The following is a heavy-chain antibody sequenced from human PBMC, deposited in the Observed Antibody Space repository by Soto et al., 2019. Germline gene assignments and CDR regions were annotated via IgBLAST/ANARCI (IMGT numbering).Heavy chain of an antibody. D-gene: IGHD3-22*01. CDR2: IYYSGST. V-gene: IGHV4-61*01. CDR3: ASHYYDSSGPHDY. J-gene: IGHJ4*02. CDR1: GGSVSSGSYY. Sequence: SETLSLTCTVSGGSVSSGSYYWSWIRQPPGKGLEWIGYIYYSGSTNYNPSLKSRITISVDTSKNQFSLKLSSVTAADTAVYYCASHYYDSSGPHDYWGQGTLVTVSS.